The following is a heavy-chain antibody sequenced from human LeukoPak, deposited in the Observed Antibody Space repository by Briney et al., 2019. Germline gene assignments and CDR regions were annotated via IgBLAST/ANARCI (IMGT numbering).Heavy chain of an antibody. CDR2: INTNTGNP. Sequence: ASVKVSCKASGYTFTSYAMNWVRQAPGQGLEWMGWINTNTGNPTYAQGFTGRFVFSLDTSVSTAYLQISSLKAEDTAVYYCARSESGLDYYYYGMDVWGQGTTVTVPS. J-gene: IGHJ6*02. CDR3: ARSESGLDYYYYGMDV. CDR1: GYTFTSYA. D-gene: IGHD1-26*01. V-gene: IGHV7-4-1*02.